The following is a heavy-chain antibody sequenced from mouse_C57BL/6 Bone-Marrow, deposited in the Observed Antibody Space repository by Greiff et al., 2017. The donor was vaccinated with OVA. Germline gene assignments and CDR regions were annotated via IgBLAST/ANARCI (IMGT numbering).Heavy chain of an antibody. CDR3: GREGGYDYDGAWFAY. CDR1: GYTFTSYW. V-gene: IGHV1-59*01. Sequence: QVQLQQPGAELVRPGTSVKLSCKASGYTFTSYWMHWVKQRPGQGLEWIGVIDPSGSYTNYNQKFKGKATLTVDTSSSTASMQLSSLTSEDSAVYYCGREGGYDYDGAWFAYWGKGTLVTVSA. J-gene: IGHJ3*01. D-gene: IGHD2-4*01. CDR2: IDPSGSYT.